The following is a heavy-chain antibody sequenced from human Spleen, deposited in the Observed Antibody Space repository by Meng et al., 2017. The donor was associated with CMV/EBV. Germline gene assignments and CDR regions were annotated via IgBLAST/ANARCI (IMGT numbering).Heavy chain of an antibody. J-gene: IGHJ4*02. CDR1: GFTFSSFE. CDR3: ARNYYYDNSGYYWGIYYFDN. D-gene: IGHD3-22*01. V-gene: IGHV3-48*03. CDR2: ISGSGKSI. Sequence: GESLKISCAASGFTFSSFEMNWVRQAPGKGLEWVSYISGSGKSIIYADSVKGRFTISRDNAKNSLYLQMNSLRAEDTALYYCARNYYYDNSGYYWGIYYFDNWGQGTLVTVSS.